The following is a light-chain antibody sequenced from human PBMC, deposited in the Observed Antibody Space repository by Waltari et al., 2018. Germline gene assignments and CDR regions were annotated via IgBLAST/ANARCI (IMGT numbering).Light chain of an antibody. V-gene: IGKV1-27*01. CDR3: QQFTSAPFT. Sequence: DIQITPSPSSLSPSLGDRVIITCRASQVISNRLAWYQQKPGKVPKLLIYTSSTLQSGVPSRFSGSGSGTDFTLTISSLQPEDVATYYCQQFTSAPFTFGPGTKVDIK. CDR2: TSS. CDR1: QVISNR. J-gene: IGKJ3*01.